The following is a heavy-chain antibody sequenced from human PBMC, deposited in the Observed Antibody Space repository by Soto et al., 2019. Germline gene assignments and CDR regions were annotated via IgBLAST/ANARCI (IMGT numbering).Heavy chain of an antibody. V-gene: IGHV3-20*04. CDR2: INWNGGST. CDR3: ARDRLDYGDYVGYYYYMDV. Sequence: GGSLRLSCAASGFTFDDYGMSWVRQAPGKGLEWVSGINWNGGSTGYADSVKGRFTISRDNAKNSLYLQMNSLRAEDTAVYYCARDRLDYGDYVGYYYYMDVWGKGTTVTVSS. D-gene: IGHD4-17*01. J-gene: IGHJ6*03. CDR1: GFTFDDYG.